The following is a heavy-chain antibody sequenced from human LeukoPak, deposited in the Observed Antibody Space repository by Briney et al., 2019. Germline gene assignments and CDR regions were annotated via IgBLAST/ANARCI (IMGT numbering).Heavy chain of an antibody. CDR2: ISSSGNYI. D-gene: IGHD5-18*01. CDR1: GFTFSFYN. V-gene: IGHV3-21*01. Sequence: PGGSLRLSCAASGFTFSFYNMNWVRQAPGKGLEWVSSISSSGNYIYYADSVKGRFTISRDNAKNSLYLQMNSLRAEDTAVYYCAREAAMAPPFDYWGQGTLVTVSS. CDR3: AREAAMAPPFDY. J-gene: IGHJ4*02.